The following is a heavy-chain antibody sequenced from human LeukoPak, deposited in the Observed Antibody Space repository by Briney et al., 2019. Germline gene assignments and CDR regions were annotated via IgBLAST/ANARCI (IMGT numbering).Heavy chain of an antibody. D-gene: IGHD2-2*01. CDR3: ARAHQLLIDY. V-gene: IGHV6-1*01. Sequence: SQTLSLTCAISGDSFSSNSSAWNWLRQSPSRGLEWLGRTYYRSKWYNDYAVSVKSRITINPDTSKNQFSLQLNSVTPEDTAVYYCARAHQLLIDYWGQGTLVTVSS. CDR1: GDSFSSNSSA. J-gene: IGHJ4*02. CDR2: TYYRSKWYN.